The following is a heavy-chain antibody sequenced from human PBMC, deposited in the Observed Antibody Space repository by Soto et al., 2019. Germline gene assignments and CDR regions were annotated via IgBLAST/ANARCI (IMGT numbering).Heavy chain of an antibody. CDR3: ARGLIGYSSGWY. V-gene: IGHV3-48*02. J-gene: IGHJ4*02. Sequence: EVQLVESGGGLVQPGGSLRLSCAASGFTFSSYSMNWVRQAPGKGLEWVSYISSSSSTIYYADSVKGRFTISRDNAKNSLYLRTNGLRDEDTAVYCCARGLIGYSSGWYGGQGTLVTVSS. D-gene: IGHD6-19*01. CDR1: GFTFSSYS. CDR2: ISSSSSTI.